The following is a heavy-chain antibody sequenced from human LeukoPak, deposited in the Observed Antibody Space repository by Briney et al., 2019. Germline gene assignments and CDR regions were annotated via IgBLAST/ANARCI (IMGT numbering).Heavy chain of an antibody. D-gene: IGHD2-8*01. Sequence: GESLKISCKGSGYSFTSYWVAWVRQMPGKGLEWTGIIYPSDSDTRYSPSFQGQVTISADKSISTAYLQWSSLKASDTAMYYCARSPNHNWFDPWGQGTLVTVSS. CDR2: IYPSDSDT. CDR1: GYSFTSYW. CDR3: ARSPNHNWFDP. V-gene: IGHV5-51*01. J-gene: IGHJ5*02.